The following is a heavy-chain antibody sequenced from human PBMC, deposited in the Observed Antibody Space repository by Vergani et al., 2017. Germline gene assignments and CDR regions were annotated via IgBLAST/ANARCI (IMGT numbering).Heavy chain of an antibody. CDR1: GGSFSGYY. J-gene: IGHJ4*02. CDR3: ARVPRRGIAARSFDY. D-gene: IGHD6-6*01. V-gene: IGHV4-34*01. CDR2: INHSGST. Sequence: QVQLQQWGAGLLKPSETLSLTCAVYGGSFSGYYWSWIRQPPGKGLEWIGEINHSGSTNYNPSLKSRVTISVDTSKNQFSLKLSSVTAADTAVYYCARVPRRGIAARSFDYWGQGTLVTVSS.